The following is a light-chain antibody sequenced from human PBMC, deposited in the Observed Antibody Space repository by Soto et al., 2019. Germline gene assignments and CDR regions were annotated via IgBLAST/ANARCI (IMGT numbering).Light chain of an antibody. CDR2: DTS. Sequence: EIVLTQSPATLSVSPGERATLSCRDSQSVTKYLAWYQQKPGQAPRLLIYDTSNRATGIPARFSGSGSGTDFTLTISSLESEDSGIYYCQQRYNWLTFGGGTKVDIK. V-gene: IGKV3-11*01. CDR1: QSVTKY. J-gene: IGKJ4*01. CDR3: QQRYNWLT.